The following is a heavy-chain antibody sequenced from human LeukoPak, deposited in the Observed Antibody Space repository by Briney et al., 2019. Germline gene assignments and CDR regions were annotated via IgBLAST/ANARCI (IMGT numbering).Heavy chain of an antibody. D-gene: IGHD4-17*01. V-gene: IGHV3-53*01. CDR1: GFTVSSNY. CDR2: IYSGGST. Sequence: GGSLRLSCAASGFTVSSNYMSWVRQAPGKGLEWVSLIYSGGSTYYADSVKGRFTISRDNSKNTLYLQMNSLRVEDTAVYYCARVLSSTVDYWGQGTLVTVSS. J-gene: IGHJ4*02. CDR3: ARVLSSTVDY.